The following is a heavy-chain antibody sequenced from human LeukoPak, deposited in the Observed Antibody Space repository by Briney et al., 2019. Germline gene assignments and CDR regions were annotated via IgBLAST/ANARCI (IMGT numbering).Heavy chain of an antibody. V-gene: IGHV4-59*01. CDR1: GGSISSYY. Sequence: SETLSLTCTVSGGSISSYYWSWIRQPPGKGLEWIGYIYYSGSTNYNPSLKSRVTISVDTSKNQFSLKLSSVTAADTAVYYRARGGRFLEWLLEFDPWGQGTLVTVSS. CDR3: ARGGRFLEWLLEFDP. D-gene: IGHD3-3*01. CDR2: IYYSGST. J-gene: IGHJ5*02.